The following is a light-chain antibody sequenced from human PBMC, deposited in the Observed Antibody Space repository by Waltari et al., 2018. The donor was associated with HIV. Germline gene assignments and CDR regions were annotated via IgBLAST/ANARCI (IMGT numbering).Light chain of an antibody. CDR3: SSYTSTSTPSVV. CDR1: SSDVGCYKS. V-gene: IGLV2-14*01. Sequence: QSALTQPASVSGSPGQSLTIPCTGTSSDVGCYKSVSWYQHHPGKAPTLIIYEVSKRPAGISNRFSGSRSANTASLTISGLQAEDEAHYYCSSYTSTSTPSVVFGGGTKLTVL. CDR2: EVS. J-gene: IGLJ2*01.